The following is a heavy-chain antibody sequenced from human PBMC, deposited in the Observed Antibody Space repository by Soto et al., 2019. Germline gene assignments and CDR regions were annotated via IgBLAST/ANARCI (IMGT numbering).Heavy chain of an antibody. V-gene: IGHV4-31*03. CDR2: IYYSGST. D-gene: IGHD2-15*01. Sequence: SETLSLTCTVSGGSISSGGYYWSWIRQHPGKGLEWIGYIYYSGSTYYNPSLKSRVTISVDTSKNQFSLKLSSVTAADTAVYYCARIHCSGGSCPNDYWGQGTLVTVSS. CDR1: GGSISSGGYY. CDR3: ARIHCSGGSCPNDY. J-gene: IGHJ4*02.